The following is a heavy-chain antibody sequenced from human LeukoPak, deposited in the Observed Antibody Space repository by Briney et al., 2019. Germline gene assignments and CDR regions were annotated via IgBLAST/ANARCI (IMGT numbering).Heavy chain of an antibody. CDR2: IWYDGSKT. Sequence: GRSLRLSCAASGLTFSIYGMHWVRQAPGKGLEWVAIIWYDGSKTYYADSVKGRFTISRDNSQNTLSLQMNSLRAEDTAVYYCARDAYDSNGYYYGIHWGQGTPVTVSS. CDR1: GLTFSIYG. V-gene: IGHV3-33*01. CDR3: ARDAYDSNGYYYGIH. D-gene: IGHD3-22*01. J-gene: IGHJ4*02.